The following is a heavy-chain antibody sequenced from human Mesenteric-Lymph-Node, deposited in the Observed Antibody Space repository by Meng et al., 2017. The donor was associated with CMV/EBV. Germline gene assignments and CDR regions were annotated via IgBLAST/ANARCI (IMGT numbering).Heavy chain of an antibody. CDR2: ISSSSSYI. J-gene: IGHJ4*02. Sequence: GESLKISCAASGFTFSSYSMNWVRQAPGKGLEWVSSISSSSSYIYYADSVEGRFTISRDNAKNSLYLQMNSLRAEDTAVYYCARGVWFGEGEDFDYWGQGTLVTVSS. V-gene: IGHV3-21*01. CDR3: ARGVWFGEGEDFDY. D-gene: IGHD3-10*01. CDR1: GFTFSSYS.